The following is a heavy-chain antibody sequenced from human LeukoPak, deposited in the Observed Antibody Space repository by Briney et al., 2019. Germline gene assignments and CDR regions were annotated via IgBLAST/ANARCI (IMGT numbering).Heavy chain of an antibody. CDR1: GFTFSSYS. CDR2: ISSSSSYI. CDR3: AREGPYSYGPGDAFDI. Sequence: PGGSLRLSCAASGFTFSSYSMNWVRQAPGKGLEWVSSISSSSSYIYYADSVKGRLTISRDNAKNSLYLQMNSLRAEDTAVYYCAREGPYSYGPGDAFDIWGQGTMVTVSS. D-gene: IGHD5-18*01. J-gene: IGHJ3*02. V-gene: IGHV3-21*01.